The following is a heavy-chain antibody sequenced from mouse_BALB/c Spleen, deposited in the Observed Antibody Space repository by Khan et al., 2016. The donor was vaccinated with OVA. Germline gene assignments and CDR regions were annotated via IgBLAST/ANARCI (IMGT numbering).Heavy chain of an antibody. D-gene: IGHD1-1*01. CDR1: GYTFTDYV. CDR2: IYLGIGRT. CDR3: ARSYDGAWFAY. J-gene: IGHJ3*01. Sequence: QVQLQQSGPELVKPGASVKMSCKASGYTFTDYVISWVNQSTAQGLEWIGEIYLGIGRTYNNERFKDKATLTADKSSNTAYMHLSSLTSEDSAVYCCARSYDGAWFAYWGQGTLVTVAA. V-gene: IGHV1-77*01.